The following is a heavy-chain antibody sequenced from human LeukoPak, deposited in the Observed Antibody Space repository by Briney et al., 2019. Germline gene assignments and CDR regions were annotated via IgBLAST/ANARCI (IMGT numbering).Heavy chain of an antibody. D-gene: IGHD3-10*01. CDR2: INHSRST. Sequence: GSXXXXXWSXXRQPPGRXVEGIGXINHSRSTNYNPALTSRVAISVETTKNHFSLNLTSVTAADTAMYYCARGYGSGSYLHLIDSWGQGILVTVSS. CDR3: ARGYGSGSYLHLIDS. V-gene: IGHV4-34*01. J-gene: IGHJ4*02. CDR1: GSXXXXX.